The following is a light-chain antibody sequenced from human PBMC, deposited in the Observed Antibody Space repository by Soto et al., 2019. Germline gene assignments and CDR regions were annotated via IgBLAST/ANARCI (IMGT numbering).Light chain of an antibody. Sequence: DIQLTQSPSYLSASVGDRVTITCRASQGIGSYLAWYQQKPGKAPKLLIYAASTLQSGVPSRFSGSGSGTKFTLTISSLQHEDFATYYCQQVHTYPWTFGQGTKLEIK. CDR1: QGIGSY. CDR2: AAS. CDR3: QQVHTYPWT. J-gene: IGKJ1*01. V-gene: IGKV1-9*01.